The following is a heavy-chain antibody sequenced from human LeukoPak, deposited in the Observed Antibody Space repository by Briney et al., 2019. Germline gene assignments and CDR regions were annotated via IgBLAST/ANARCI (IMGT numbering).Heavy chain of an antibody. CDR3: ARATYYDFWSGYYAFDY. D-gene: IGHD3-3*01. V-gene: IGHV4-59*01. CDR1: GGSFSSYY. CDR2: IYYSGST. Sequence: PSETLSLTCAVYGGSFSSYYWSWIRQPPGKGLEWIGYIYYSGSTNYNPSLKSRVTISVDTSKNQFSLKLSSVTAADTAVYYCARATYYDFWSGYYAFDYWGQGTLVTVSS. J-gene: IGHJ4*02.